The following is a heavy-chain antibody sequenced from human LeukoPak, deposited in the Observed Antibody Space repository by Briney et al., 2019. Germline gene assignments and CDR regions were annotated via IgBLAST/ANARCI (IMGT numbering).Heavy chain of an antibody. CDR3: ARGREWEPKVFDY. J-gene: IGHJ4*02. CDR1: GVSISGYY. Sequence: SETLSLTCTVSGVSISGYYWSWIRQPPGKGLEWIGYIYYSGSTNYNPSLKSRVTISVDTSKNQFSLKLSSVTAADTAVYYCARGREWEPKVFDYWGQGTLVTVSS. CDR2: IYYSGST. D-gene: IGHD1-26*01. V-gene: IGHV4-59*01.